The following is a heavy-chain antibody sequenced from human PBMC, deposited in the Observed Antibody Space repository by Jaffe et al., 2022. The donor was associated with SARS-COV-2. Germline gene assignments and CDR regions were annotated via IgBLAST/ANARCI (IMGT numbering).Heavy chain of an antibody. CDR3: ARHVGIAAAGGDFYIGV. D-gene: IGHD6-13*01. CDR2: VYYGGTS. J-gene: IGHJ6*03. Sequence: QVQLQESGPGLVKPSETLSLTCSVSGGAISSSGRYWGWIRQSPGKGLEWIGSVYYGGTSYYSASLRSRVTISIEASQNQIFLRLSSVTAADTAQYFCARHVGIAAAGGDFYIGVWGRGTTVAVSS. V-gene: IGHV4-39*01. CDR1: GGAISSSGRY.